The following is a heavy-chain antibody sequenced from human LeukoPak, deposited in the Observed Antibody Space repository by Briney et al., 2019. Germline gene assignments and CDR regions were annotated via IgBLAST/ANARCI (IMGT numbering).Heavy chain of an antibody. Sequence: GGSLRLSCAASGFTFSSYGMHWVRQAPGKGLEWVAVIWYDGSNKYYADSVKGRFTISRDNSKNTLYLQMNSLRAEDTAVYYCASGRRIVVVPAAIAYWGQGTLVTVSS. CDR3: ASGRRIVVVPAAIAY. D-gene: IGHD2-2*01. CDR1: GFTFSSYG. CDR2: IWYDGSNK. J-gene: IGHJ4*02. V-gene: IGHV3-33*01.